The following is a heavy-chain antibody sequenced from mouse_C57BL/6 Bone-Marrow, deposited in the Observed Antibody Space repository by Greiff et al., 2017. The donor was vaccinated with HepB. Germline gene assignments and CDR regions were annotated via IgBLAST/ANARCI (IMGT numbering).Heavy chain of an antibody. J-gene: IGHJ4*01. CDR1: GFTFSSYA. CDR2: ISDGGSYT. CDR3: ARADYYAMDY. Sequence: EVQLKESGGGLVKPGGSLKLSCAASGFTFSSYAMSWVRQTPEKRLEWVATISDGGSYTYYPDNVKGRFTISRDNAKNNLYLQMSHLKSEDTAMYYCARADYYAMDYWGQGTSVTVSS. V-gene: IGHV5-4*01.